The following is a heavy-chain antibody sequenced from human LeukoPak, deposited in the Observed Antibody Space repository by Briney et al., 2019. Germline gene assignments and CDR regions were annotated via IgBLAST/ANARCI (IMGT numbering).Heavy chain of an antibody. J-gene: IGHJ3*02. V-gene: IGHV4-59*01. CDR2: IYYSGST. CDR3: ARAAIVVVTAINAFDI. Sequence: KTSETLSLPCTVSGGSISSYYWSWIRQPPGKGLEWIGYIYYSGSTNYNPSLKGRVTISVDTSKNQFSLKLSSVTAADTAVYYCARAAIVVVTAINAFDIWGQGTMVTVSS. CDR1: GGSISSYY. D-gene: IGHD2-21*02.